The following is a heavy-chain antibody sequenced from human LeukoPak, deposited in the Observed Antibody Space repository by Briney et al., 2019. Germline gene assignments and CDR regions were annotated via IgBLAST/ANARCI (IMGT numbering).Heavy chain of an antibody. Sequence: PSETLSLTCSVSGGSTSSTSHYWGWIRQSPGKGLEWIGSLYYRGSTYYNPSLKSRVTISVDTSKNQFSLKLTSVTAADTAVYYCASGTHCTGGNCYNSVYRYYYMDVWGKGTTVTVSS. CDR2: LYYRGST. CDR3: ASGTHCTGGNCYNSVYRYYYMDV. V-gene: IGHV4-39*01. J-gene: IGHJ6*03. CDR1: GGSTSSTSHY. D-gene: IGHD2-15*01.